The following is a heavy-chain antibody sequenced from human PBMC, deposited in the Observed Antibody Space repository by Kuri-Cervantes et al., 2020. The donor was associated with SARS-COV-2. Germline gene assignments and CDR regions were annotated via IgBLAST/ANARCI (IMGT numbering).Heavy chain of an antibody. V-gene: IGHV3-23*01. CDR3: AKGTFDI. CDR2: INGGGDPT. J-gene: IGHJ3*02. CDR1: GLTFYNFG. Sequence: GESLKISCAAPGLTFYNFGMTWVRQAPGKGLEWVSTINGGGDPTFYADSVKGRFTISRDNSKNMLYLQMSSLRAEDTAIYYCAKGTFDIWGQGTMVTVSS.